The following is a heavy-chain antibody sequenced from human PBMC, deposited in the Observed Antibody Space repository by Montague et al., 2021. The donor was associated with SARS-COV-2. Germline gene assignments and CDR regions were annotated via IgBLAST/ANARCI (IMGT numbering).Heavy chain of an antibody. V-gene: IGHV4-4*07. CDR3: ASDYSHRSGCSCVFDY. D-gene: IGHD2-15*01. J-gene: IGHJ4*02. CDR2: IYFSGST. CDR1: GGSISNYY. Sequence: SETLSLTCTVSGGSISNYYWSWIRQPAGKGLEWIGRIYFSGSTNXXPSLKSRISMSVDTSKNQISLKLSSVTAADTAIYYCASDYSHRSGCSCVFDYWGQGTLVTVSP.